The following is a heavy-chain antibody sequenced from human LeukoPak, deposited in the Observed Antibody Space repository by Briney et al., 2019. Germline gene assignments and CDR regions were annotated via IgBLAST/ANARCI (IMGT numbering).Heavy chain of an antibody. CDR3: ARDGDCKNGVCWTDFDY. J-gene: IGHJ4*02. V-gene: IGHV3-48*03. CDR2: ISSSGSTI. CDR1: GFTFSSYE. D-gene: IGHD2-8*01. Sequence: TGGSLRLSCAASGFTFSSYEMNWVRQAPGKGLEWVSYISSSGSTIYYADSVKGRFTISRDNAKNSLYLQMNSLRAEDTAVYYCARDGDCKNGVCWTDFDYWGQGTPVTVSS.